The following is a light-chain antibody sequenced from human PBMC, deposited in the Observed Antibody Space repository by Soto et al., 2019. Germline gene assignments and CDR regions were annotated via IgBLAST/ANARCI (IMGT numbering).Light chain of an antibody. CDR1: QKVSPW. V-gene: IGKV1-5*01. Sequence: DIRMTQSPSTLSASVGDSVTITCRARQKVSPWLAWYQQKAGKAPKLLIYYVSSLKRGVPSRFSGSGSGTEFTLTISSLQSDDFATYYCQQYDSYWGTFGQGTKVEFK. J-gene: IGKJ1*01. CDR2: YVS. CDR3: QQYDSYWGT.